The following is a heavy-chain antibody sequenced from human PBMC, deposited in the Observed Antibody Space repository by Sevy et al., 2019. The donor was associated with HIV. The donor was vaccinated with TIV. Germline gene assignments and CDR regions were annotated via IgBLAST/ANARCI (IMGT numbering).Heavy chain of an antibody. V-gene: IGHV3-48*01. D-gene: IGHD6-6*01. Sequence: GGSLRLSCAASGFTFSSYSMNWVRQAPGKGLEWVSYISSSSTIYYADSVKGRFTISGDNAKNSLYLQMNSLRAEDTAVYYCARVWQLEVRAMDVWGQGTTVTVSS. J-gene: IGHJ6*02. CDR2: ISSSSTI. CDR3: ARVWQLEVRAMDV. CDR1: GFTFSSYS.